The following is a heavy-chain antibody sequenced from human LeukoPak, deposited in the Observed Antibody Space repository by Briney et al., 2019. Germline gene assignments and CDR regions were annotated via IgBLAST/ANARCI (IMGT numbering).Heavy chain of an antibody. Sequence: ASVKVSCKASGYTFTDYYMHWVRQAPGQGLEWMGWINPNSGGTNYAQQFQGRVTMTRDTSISTAYMELSRLRSDDTAMYYCARDSGLWFGELLGWGQGTLVTFSS. CDR2: INPNSGGT. CDR1: GYTFTDYY. J-gene: IGHJ4*02. CDR3: ARDSGLWFGELLG. D-gene: IGHD3-10*01. V-gene: IGHV1-2*02.